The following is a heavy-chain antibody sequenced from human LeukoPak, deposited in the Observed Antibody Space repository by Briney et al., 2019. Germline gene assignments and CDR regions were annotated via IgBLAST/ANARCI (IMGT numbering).Heavy chain of an antibody. D-gene: IGHD4-23*01. V-gene: IGHV4-59*01. CDR3: ATLTGGDDAFDI. Sequence: PSETLSLTCTVSGGSISSYYWSWIRQPPGKGLEWIGYIFYTGSTNYNPSLKSRVTISVLTSKNRFSLKLSSVTAADTAVYYCATLTGGDDAFDIWGQGTMV. J-gene: IGHJ3*02. CDR1: GGSISSYY. CDR2: IFYTGST.